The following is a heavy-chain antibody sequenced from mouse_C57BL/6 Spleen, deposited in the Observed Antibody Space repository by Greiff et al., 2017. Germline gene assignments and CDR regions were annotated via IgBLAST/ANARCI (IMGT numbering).Heavy chain of an antibody. CDR2: IHPNSGST. Sequence: VQLQQPGAELVKPGASVKLSCKASGYTFTNYWMHWVKQRPGQGLEWIGMIHPNSGSTNYNEKFKSKATLTVDKSSSTAYMQLSSLTSEDSAFYYFARESYYDYDGGYFDYWGQGATLTVSS. V-gene: IGHV1-64*01. CDR1: GYTFTNYW. D-gene: IGHD2-4*01. J-gene: IGHJ2*01. CDR3: ARESYYDYDGGYFDY.